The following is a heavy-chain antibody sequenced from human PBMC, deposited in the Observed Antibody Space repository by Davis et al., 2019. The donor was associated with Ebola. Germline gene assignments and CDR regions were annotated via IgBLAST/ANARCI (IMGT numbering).Heavy chain of an antibody. J-gene: IGHJ4*02. D-gene: IGHD5-12*01. CDR2: IWYDGSNK. V-gene: IGHV3-33*08. CDR1: GFSVSDNY. Sequence: GESLKISCEASGFSVSDNYMNWVRQAPGKGLEWVAVIWYDGSNKYYADSVKGRFTISRDNSKNTLYLQMNSLRAEDTAVYYCARLFVATIDYWGQGTLVTVSS. CDR3: ARLFVATIDY.